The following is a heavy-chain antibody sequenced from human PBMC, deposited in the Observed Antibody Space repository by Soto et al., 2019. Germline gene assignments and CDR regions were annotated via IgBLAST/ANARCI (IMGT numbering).Heavy chain of an antibody. J-gene: IGHJ5*02. Sequence: ASETLSLTCSVSGGTISGYYWTWIRQPAGKGLEWIGRIYSSGNTKHNPSLQSRVTMSLDTSNNQFSLRLTSVTAADTAVYYCARGQRFSDWFDPWGQGTLVTVSS. D-gene: IGHD3-3*01. CDR3: ARGQRFSDWFDP. V-gene: IGHV4-4*07. CDR1: GGTISGYY. CDR2: IYSSGNT.